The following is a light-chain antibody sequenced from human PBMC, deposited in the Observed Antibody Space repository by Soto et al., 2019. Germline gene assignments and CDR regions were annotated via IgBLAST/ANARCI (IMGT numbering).Light chain of an antibody. J-gene: IGKJ1*01. V-gene: IGKV3-20*01. Sequence: IVLTQSPSTLSLSPGERATLSCRASQSVTTFLAWYQQEPDQAPRLLIYAVSSRAIDTPDRFSGSGSGTDFTLTISRLEPEDFAVYYCQHFGDSVWTFGQGTKVDI. CDR1: QSVTTF. CDR2: AVS. CDR3: QHFGDSVWT.